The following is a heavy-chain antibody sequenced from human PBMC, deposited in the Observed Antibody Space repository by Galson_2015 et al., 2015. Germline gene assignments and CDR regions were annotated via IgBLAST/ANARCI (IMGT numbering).Heavy chain of an antibody. J-gene: IGHJ6*02. V-gene: IGHV3-64D*08. CDR2: ISSNGGST. CDR1: GFTFSSYA. CDR3: VKDSSLRSDRSIAAAGYYYYYGMDV. Sequence: SLRLSCAASGFTFSSYAMHWVRQAPGKGLEYVSAISSNGGSTYYADSVKGRFTISRDNSKNTLYLQMSSLRAEDTAVYYCVKDSSLRSDRSIAAAGYYYYYGMDVWGQGTTVTVSS. D-gene: IGHD6-13*01.